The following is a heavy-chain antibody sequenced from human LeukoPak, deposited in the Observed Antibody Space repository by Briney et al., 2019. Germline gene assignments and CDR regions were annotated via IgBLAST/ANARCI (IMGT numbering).Heavy chain of an antibody. CDR1: GGSISSSSYY. D-gene: IGHD3-9*01. J-gene: IGHJ6*02. CDR2: IYYSGST. Sequence: SETLSLTCTVSGGSISSSSYYWGWIRQPPGKGLEWIGSIYYSGSTYYNPSLKSRVTISVDTSKNQFSLKLSSVTAADTAVYYCARYRPRPDFDRLLRYYYGMDVWGQGTTVTVSS. V-gene: IGHV4-39*01. CDR3: ARYRPRPDFDRLLRYYYGMDV.